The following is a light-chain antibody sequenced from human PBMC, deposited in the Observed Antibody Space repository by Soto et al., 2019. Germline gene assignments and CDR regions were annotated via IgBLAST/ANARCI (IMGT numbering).Light chain of an antibody. CDR1: QSISTY. V-gene: IGKV1-39*01. Sequence: DIQMTQSPSSLSASVGDRVSITCRASQSISTYLHWYQQKPGKAPTLLIDAASSLQSGVPSRFSGSGSGTDFTITNSSLQPEDFATYYCQQSYTTLCTFGQGTKLEI. J-gene: IGKJ2*02. CDR2: AAS. CDR3: QQSYTTLCT.